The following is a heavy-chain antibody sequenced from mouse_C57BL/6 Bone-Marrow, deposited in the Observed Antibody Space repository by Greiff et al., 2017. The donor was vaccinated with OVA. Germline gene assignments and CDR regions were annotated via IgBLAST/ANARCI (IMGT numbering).Heavy chain of an antibody. Sequence: VQLKQSGPGLVKPSQSLSLTCSVTGYSITSGYYWNWIRQFPGNKLEWMGYISYDGSNNYNPSLKNRISITRDTSTNQFFLKLNSVTTEDTATYYCARGLYGSSYFDYWGQGTTLTVSS. D-gene: IGHD1-1*01. J-gene: IGHJ2*01. CDR2: ISYDGSN. CDR3: ARGLYGSSYFDY. CDR1: GYSITSGYY. V-gene: IGHV3-6*01.